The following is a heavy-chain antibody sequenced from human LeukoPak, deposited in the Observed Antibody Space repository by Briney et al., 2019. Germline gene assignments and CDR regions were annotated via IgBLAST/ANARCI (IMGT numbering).Heavy chain of an antibody. Sequence: HPGGSLRLSCAASGFTFSSYGMHWVRQAPGKGLEWVAFIRYDGSNKYYADSVKGRFTISRDNSKNTLYLQMNSLRAEDTAVYYCAKVLSVVVAATLLDYWGQGTLVTVSS. V-gene: IGHV3-30*02. D-gene: IGHD2-15*01. CDR2: IRYDGSNK. CDR1: GFTFSSYG. CDR3: AKVLSVVVAATLLDY. J-gene: IGHJ4*02.